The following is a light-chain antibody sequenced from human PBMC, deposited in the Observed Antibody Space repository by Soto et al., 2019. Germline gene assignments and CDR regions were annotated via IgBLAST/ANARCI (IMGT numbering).Light chain of an antibody. CDR2: AAS. Sequence: DIQMTQSPSSVSASVGDRVTITCRATQAISTWLAWYQQKPGKAPKLLIYAASNLQTGVQSRFSGSGSGTDFTLTLSSRQPEEFANSYCQQANSFPRTFGQGTQVHIK. J-gene: IGKJ1*01. CDR1: QAISTW. V-gene: IGKV1D-12*01. CDR3: QQANSFPRT.